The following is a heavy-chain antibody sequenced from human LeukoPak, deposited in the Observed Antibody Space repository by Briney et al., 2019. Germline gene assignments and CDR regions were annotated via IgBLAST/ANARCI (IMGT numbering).Heavy chain of an antibody. V-gene: IGHV3-33*01. J-gene: IGHJ4*02. CDR3: ARDQGCTNTNCYILFIHY. CDR2: IWYDGSKE. Sequence: PGRSLRLSCAASGFTFSTYGMHWVRQAPGKGLEWVALIWYDGSKEYYADSVKGRFTISRDNSKNTLVLQMNSLRAEDTAMYYCARDQGCTNTNCYILFIHYWGQGTLVTVST. CDR1: GFTFSTYG. D-gene: IGHD2-2*02.